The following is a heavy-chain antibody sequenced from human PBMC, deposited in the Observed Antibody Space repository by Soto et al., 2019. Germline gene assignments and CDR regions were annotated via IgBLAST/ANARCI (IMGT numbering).Heavy chain of an antibody. CDR1: GFTFSRYA. J-gene: IGHJ6*02. Sequence: QVQLVESGGGVVQPGRSLRLSCAASGFTFSRYAMYWVRQAPGKGLEWVAVISYDGSHKYYADSVKGRFTISRDNSKNTLYLQMNSLRAEDTAVYYCARPPPFGEGRVSPYGSAMDVWGQGTTVTVSS. CDR2: ISYDGSHK. CDR3: ARPPPFGEGRVSPYGSAMDV. D-gene: IGHD3-10*01. V-gene: IGHV3-30-3*01.